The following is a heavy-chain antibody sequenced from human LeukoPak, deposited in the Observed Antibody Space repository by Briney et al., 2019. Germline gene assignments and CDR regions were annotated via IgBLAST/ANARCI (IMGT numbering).Heavy chain of an antibody. J-gene: IGHJ4*02. V-gene: IGHV1-2*06. D-gene: IGHD6-19*01. Sequence: ASVKVSCKASGGTFSSYAISWVRQAPGQGLEWMGRINPNSGGTNYAQKFQGRVTMTRDTSISTAYMELSRLRSDDTAVYYCATPVGSSGILDWGQGTLVTVSS. CDR3: ATPVGSSGILD. CDR2: INPNSGGT. CDR1: GGTFSSYA.